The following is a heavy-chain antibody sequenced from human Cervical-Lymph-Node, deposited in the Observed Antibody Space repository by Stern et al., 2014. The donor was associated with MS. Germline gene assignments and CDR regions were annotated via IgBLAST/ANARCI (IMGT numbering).Heavy chain of an antibody. CDR2: ISYDGSNK. CDR3: ARGLVGGLDV. V-gene: IGHV3-30*01. J-gene: IGHJ6*02. D-gene: IGHD2-21*01. CDR1: GFTFSNYD. Sequence: VQLVESGGGVVQPGRSLRLSCAASGFTFSNYDIHWVRQAPGKGLEWVAVISYDGSNKYYADSVKGRFTISRDNSENTVHLQRNSLRTEDTSVYYCARGLVGGLDVGGQGTTVTVSS.